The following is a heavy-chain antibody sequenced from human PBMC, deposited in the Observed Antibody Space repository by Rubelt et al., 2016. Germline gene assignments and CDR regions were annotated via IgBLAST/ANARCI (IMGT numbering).Heavy chain of an antibody. CDR1: GGSISSYY. D-gene: IGHD6-13*01. Sequence: QVQLQESGPGLVKPSETLSLTCTVSGGSISSYYWSWIRQPPGKGLEWLGRIYYSGSTYYNSSLKGSVTISVSTSKIPCSPIPSSVTAADTALYYSASPGIAAAGTPLYSYGMDVWGQGTTVTVSS. J-gene: IGHJ6*02. CDR2: IYYSGST. V-gene: IGHV4-59*05. CDR3: ASPGIAAAGTPLYSYGMDV.